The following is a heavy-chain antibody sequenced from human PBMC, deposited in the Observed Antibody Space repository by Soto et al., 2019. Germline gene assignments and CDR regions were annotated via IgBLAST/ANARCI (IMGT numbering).Heavy chain of an antibody. J-gene: IGHJ5*02. CDR2: IWPDGSDI. V-gene: IGHV3-74*01. CDR1: GFTFGNFW. D-gene: IGHD1-26*01. Sequence: PWGSLRLSCSDSGFTFGNFWMHWVRQAPGKGLECVSHIWPDGSDIWYSDSVKCRFIISRDNASNTGYLQMDSLEAEDTAVNYCANPPWEVAPSWGQGTLVTVSS. CDR3: ANPPWEVAPS.